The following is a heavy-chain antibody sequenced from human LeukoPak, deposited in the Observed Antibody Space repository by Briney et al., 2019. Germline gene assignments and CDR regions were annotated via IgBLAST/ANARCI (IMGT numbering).Heavy chain of an antibody. CDR2: IYHSGIT. D-gene: IGHD6-6*01. Sequence: SETLSLTCTVSGGSISSYYWGWIRQPPGKGLEWIGSIYHSGITYYNPSLKSRVIISVDTSQNQFSLKLSSVTAADTAVYYCARDNYSTSSEDYFDYWGLGNLVTVSS. J-gene: IGHJ4*02. CDR3: ARDNYSTSSEDYFDY. CDR1: GGSISSYY. V-gene: IGHV4-38-2*02.